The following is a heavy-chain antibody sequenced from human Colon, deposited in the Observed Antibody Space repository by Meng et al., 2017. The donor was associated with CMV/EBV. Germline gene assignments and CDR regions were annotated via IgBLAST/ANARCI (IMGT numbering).Heavy chain of an antibody. Sequence: HLQAAGPAPAEPAGTAPLPCLLFRCSLPSHSLCSWIRQPPGKGLEWIGEISQSGSSNYTPSLKSRVTMSLDKSKNHFFLNLSSVSPADTAVYYCARENSVGSRHWYLDLWGRGTLVTVSS. V-gene: IGHV4-4*02. J-gene: IGHJ2*01. CDR1: RCSLPSHSL. CDR2: ISQSGSS. CDR3: ARENSVGSRHWYLDL. D-gene: IGHD3-10*01.